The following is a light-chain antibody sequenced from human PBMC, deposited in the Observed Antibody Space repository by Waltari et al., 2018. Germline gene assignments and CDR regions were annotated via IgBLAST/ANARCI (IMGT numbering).Light chain of an antibody. CDR1: QRLLQSSGYNY. V-gene: IGKV2-28*01. CDR2: LGS. Sequence: IELTHPPPSLPVSLGEPASSSCSSRQRLLQSSGYNYFDWYLQKPGQSPLLLIYLGSNRASGVPDRFSGIGSGTDFTLKISRVEAEDVGVYFCMQTLQTPNTFGQGTKLEIK. J-gene: IGKJ2*01. CDR3: MQTLQTPNT.